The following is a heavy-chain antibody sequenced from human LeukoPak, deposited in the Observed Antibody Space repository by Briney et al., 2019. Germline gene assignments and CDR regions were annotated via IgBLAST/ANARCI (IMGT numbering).Heavy chain of an antibody. CDR3: TKASLAFGTKYFDP. V-gene: IGHV1-8*01. J-gene: IGHJ5*02. D-gene: IGHD3-10*01. CDR1: GYPFSNYD. Sequence: ASVTVSCKASGYPFSNYDINWVRQAPGQGLEWMGWMNPKSGNTGHGQKFQGRVTMTRVTSITTAYMELRSLRSDDTAVYYCTKASLAFGTKYFDPWGQGTLVTVSS. CDR2: MNPKSGNT.